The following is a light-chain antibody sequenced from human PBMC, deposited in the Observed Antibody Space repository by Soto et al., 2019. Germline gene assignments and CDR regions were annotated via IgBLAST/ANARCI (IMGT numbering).Light chain of an antibody. CDR2: TTS. Sequence: DIQMTQSPSSLSASVGDRVTIACRASQTVSKFVNWYQQKPGKVPTLLIFTTSTLHSGVPSRFSGSGSGTDFTLTISNLQPEDCAIYYCQQSFSIPLTFGGGTKVDIK. V-gene: IGKV1-39*01. J-gene: IGKJ4*01. CDR3: QQSFSIPLT. CDR1: QTVSKF.